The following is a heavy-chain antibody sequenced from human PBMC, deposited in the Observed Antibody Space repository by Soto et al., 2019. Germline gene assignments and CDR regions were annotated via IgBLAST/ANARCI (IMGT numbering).Heavy chain of an antibody. J-gene: IGHJ6*02. CDR3: AKDLEVGAIVEYYYGMDV. V-gene: IGHV3-30-3*01. Sequence: GGSLRLSCAASGFTFSSYAMHWVRQAPGKGLEWVAVISYDGSNKYYADSVKGRFTISRDNSKNTLYLQMNSPRAEDTAVYYCAKDLEVGAIVEYYYGMDVWGQGTTVTVSS. CDR1: GFTFSSYA. CDR2: ISYDGSNK. D-gene: IGHD1-26*01.